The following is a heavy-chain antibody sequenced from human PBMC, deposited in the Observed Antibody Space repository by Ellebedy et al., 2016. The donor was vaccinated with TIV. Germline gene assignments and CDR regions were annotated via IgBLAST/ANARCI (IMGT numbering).Heavy chain of an antibody. CDR1: GYTFTAFY. CDR2: INFNSGAT. V-gene: IGHV1-2*02. Sequence: ASVKVSCKASGYTFTAFYMHWVRQAPGQGLEWMGWINFNSGATKYIQNFQGRVTMTRDMSTSTVYMELSSLTPDDTAMYYCARQPQNGSYGLFPWGQGTLVTVSS. D-gene: IGHD6-19*01. J-gene: IGHJ5*02. CDR3: ARQPQNGSYGLFP.